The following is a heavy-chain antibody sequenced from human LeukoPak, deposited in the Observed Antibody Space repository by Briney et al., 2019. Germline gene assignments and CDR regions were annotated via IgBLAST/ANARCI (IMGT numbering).Heavy chain of an antibody. Sequence: SVKVSCKASGGTFSSYAISWVRQAPGQGLEWMGGIIPIFGTANYAQKFQGRVTITADESTSTAYMELSSLRSEDTAVYYCASEETDSSGLDYWGQGTLVTVSS. CDR3: ASEETDSSGLDY. CDR1: GGTFSSYA. J-gene: IGHJ4*02. CDR2: IIPIFGTA. V-gene: IGHV1-69*13. D-gene: IGHD3-22*01.